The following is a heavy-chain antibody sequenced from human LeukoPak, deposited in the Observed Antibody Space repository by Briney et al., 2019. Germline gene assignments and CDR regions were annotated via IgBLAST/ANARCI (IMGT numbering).Heavy chain of an antibody. CDR3: ARVDYDFWSGYYTYYYYYMDV. CDR2: IYYSGST. CDR1: GGSISSSSYY. J-gene: IGHJ6*03. Sequence: PSETLSLTCTVSGGSISSSSYYWGWIRQPPGKGLEWIGSIYYSGSTYYNPSLKSRVTISVDTSKNQFSLKLSSVTAADTAVYYCARVDYDFWSGYYTYYYYYMDVWGKGTTVTVSS. D-gene: IGHD3-3*01. V-gene: IGHV4-39*07.